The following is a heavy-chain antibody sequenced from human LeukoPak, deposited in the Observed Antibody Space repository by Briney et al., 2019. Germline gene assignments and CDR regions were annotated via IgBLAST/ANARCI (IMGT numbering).Heavy chain of an antibody. D-gene: IGHD1-1*01. Sequence: GGSLRLSCAASGFAFSAYAMHWVRQAPGRGLEWVAVISYDGSDKYYADSVKGRFPISRDNSRNTLYLQMNSLRAEDTAVYYCARGMGRQLERRGYYYYGMDVWGQGTTVTVSS. J-gene: IGHJ6*02. CDR2: ISYDGSDK. V-gene: IGHV3-30*04. CDR3: ARGMGRQLERRGYYYYGMDV. CDR1: GFAFSAYA.